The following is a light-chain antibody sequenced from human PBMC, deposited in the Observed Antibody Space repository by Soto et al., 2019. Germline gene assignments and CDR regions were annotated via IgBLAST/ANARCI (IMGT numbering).Light chain of an antibody. CDR2: GSS. J-gene: IGKJ2*01. CDR3: QQYGSSKMYT. V-gene: IGKV3-20*01. CDR1: ESVAGNY. Sequence: EIELTQSPGTLSLSPGERATLSCRASESVAGNYLAWYQRKPGQAPRLLMFGSSSRATGIPDRFSGSGSGTDFTLTISRLEPEDAAVYFCQQYGSSKMYTFGQGTRLEIK.